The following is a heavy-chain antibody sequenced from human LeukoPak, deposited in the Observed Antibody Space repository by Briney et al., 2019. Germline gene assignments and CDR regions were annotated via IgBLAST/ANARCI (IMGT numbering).Heavy chain of an antibody. CDR1: GFTFIDYD. CDR2: ICIRGDT. V-gene: IGHV3-13*01. J-gene: IGHJ4*02. Sequence: PGGSLRLSCAASGFTFIDYDMHWVRQVIGKGLEWVSAICIRGDTHYSGSVKGRFTISRESAESSLYLQMNSLRAEDTAVYYCARGGIQVSGIDEFDYWGQGTLVTVSS. D-gene: IGHD6-19*01. CDR3: ARGGIQVSGIDEFDY.